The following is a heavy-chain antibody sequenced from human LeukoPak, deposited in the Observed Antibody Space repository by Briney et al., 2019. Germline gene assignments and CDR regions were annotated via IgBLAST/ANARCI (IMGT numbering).Heavy chain of an antibody. Sequence: SETLSLTCTVSGDSISSNTDYWGWIRQPPGKGLEWIGSVTYGGSTFYNPSLKSRVTISVDTSKNQFSLKLSSVTAADTAVYYCVRDIAAAGGFDYWGQGTLVTVSS. CDR1: GDSISSNTDY. D-gene: IGHD6-13*01. CDR2: VTYGGST. CDR3: VRDIAAAGGFDY. V-gene: IGHV4-39*07. J-gene: IGHJ4*02.